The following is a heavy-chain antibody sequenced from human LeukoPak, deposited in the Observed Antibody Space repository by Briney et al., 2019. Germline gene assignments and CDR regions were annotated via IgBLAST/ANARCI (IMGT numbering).Heavy chain of an antibody. Sequence: GGSLRLSCAASGFTFSSYAMHWVRQAPGKGLEWVAVISYDGSNKYYADSVKGRFTISRDNSKNTLYLQMNSLRAEDTAVYYCARDGARYDAFDIWGQGTTVIVSS. V-gene: IGHV3-30-3*01. CDR1: GFTFSSYA. D-gene: IGHD3-10*01. J-gene: IGHJ3*02. CDR3: ARDGARYDAFDI. CDR2: ISYDGSNK.